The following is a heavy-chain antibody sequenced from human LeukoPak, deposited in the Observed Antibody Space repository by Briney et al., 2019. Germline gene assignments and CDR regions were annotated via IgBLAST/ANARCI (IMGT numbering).Heavy chain of an antibody. D-gene: IGHD3-10*01. J-gene: IGHJ5*02. CDR2: ISPSGHST. CDR1: GFTFSSYT. Sequence: PGGSLRLSCAASGFTFSSYTMNWVRQAPGKGLEWVSSISPSGHSTWNADSVKGRFTISRDNAKNSLYLQMNSLRAEDTAIYYCGRDFVGESGAGGPRGQGTLITVSS. V-gene: IGHV3-21*01. CDR3: GRDFVGESGAGGP.